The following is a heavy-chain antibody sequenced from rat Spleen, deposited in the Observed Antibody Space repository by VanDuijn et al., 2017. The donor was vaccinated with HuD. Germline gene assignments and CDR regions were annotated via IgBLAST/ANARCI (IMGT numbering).Heavy chain of an antibody. V-gene: IGHV3-3*01. J-gene: IGHJ4*01. CDR2: INNAGST. CDR3: ARSRLPGLYVMDA. D-gene: IGHD1-4*01. Sequence: EVQLQESGPGLVKPSQSLSLTCSVTGFSITSSYRWNWIRKFPGNKLEWMGYINNAGSTNYNPSLKSRISVTRDTSKNQFFLQLNSVTTEDTATYYCARSRLPGLYVMDAWGQGASVTVSS. CDR1: GFSITSSYR.